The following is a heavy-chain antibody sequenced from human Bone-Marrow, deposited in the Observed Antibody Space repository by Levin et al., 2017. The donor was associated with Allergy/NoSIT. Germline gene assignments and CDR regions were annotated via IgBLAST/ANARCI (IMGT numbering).Heavy chain of an antibody. Sequence: LSLPCAASGFTFRHYYMGWIRQAPGKGLEWVSYITSSGSNTYYADSVKGRFTISRDNTKNSLFLQMNSLRAEDTAVYYCARAWLDGFDIWGQGTMVTVSS. CDR1: GFTFRHYY. CDR3: ARAWLDGFDI. V-gene: IGHV3-11*01. D-gene: IGHD3-22*01. J-gene: IGHJ3*02. CDR2: ITSSGSNT.